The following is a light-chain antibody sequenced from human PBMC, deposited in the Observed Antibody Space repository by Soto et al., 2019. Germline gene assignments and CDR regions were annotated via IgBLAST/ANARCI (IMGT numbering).Light chain of an antibody. Sequence: EIVLTQSPATLSLSPGERATLSCRASQSVSSYLAWYQQKPGQAPRLLIYDASNRATGIPARFSGSGSGTDFTLTISSLEPEDFAVYYCQQRSNWPPYTFGQGTKREIQ. V-gene: IGKV3-11*01. CDR2: DAS. CDR3: QQRSNWPPYT. CDR1: QSVSSY. J-gene: IGKJ2*01.